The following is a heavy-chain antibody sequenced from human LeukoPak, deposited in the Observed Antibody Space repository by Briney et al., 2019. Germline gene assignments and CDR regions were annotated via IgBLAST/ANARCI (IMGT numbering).Heavy chain of an antibody. CDR2: ISGSGGST. CDR3: AKAPNQLEGDAFDI. J-gene: IGHJ3*02. V-gene: IGHV3-23*01. Sequence: GGPLRLSCAASGFTFSSYSMNWVRQAPGKGLEWVSAISGSGGSTYYADSVKGRFTISRDNSKNTLYLQMNSLRAEDTAVYYCAKAPNQLEGDAFDIWGQGTMVTVSS. D-gene: IGHD1-1*01. CDR1: GFTFSSYS.